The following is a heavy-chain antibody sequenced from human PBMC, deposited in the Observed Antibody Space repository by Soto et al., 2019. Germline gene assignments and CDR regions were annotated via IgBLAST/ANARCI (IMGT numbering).Heavy chain of an antibody. CDR3: AQPLGGGGY. J-gene: IGHJ4*02. V-gene: IGHV3-53*01. Sequence: EVQLVESGGGLIQPGGSLRLSCAVSGFTVSNNYMSWVRQAPGKGLEGVSVIYSGGYTAYGDSVKGRFTISRDNSKNTLNLQMKCLRAGDTVVFYWAQPLGGGGYWGQGTLVTVSS. CDR2: IYSGGYT. CDR1: GFTVSNNY. D-gene: IGHD3-16*01.